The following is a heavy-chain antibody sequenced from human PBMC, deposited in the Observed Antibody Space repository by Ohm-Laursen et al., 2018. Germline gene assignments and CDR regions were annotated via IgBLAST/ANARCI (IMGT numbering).Heavy chain of an antibody. Sequence: ASVKVSCKASGGTFSSYAISWVRQAPGQGLEWMGWISGYNGNTNYAQKLQGRVTMTTDTSTSAAYMELRSLRSDDTAVYYCARGRPQLKTTYDFWSGYPYYGLDVWGQGTTVTVSS. D-gene: IGHD3-3*01. CDR3: ARGRPQLKTTYDFWSGYPYYGLDV. J-gene: IGHJ6*02. V-gene: IGHV1-18*01. CDR1: GGTFSSYA. CDR2: ISGYNGNT.